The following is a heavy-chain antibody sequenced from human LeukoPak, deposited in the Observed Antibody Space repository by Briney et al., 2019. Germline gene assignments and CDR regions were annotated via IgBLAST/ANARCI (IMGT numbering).Heavy chain of an antibody. J-gene: IGHJ4*02. CDR1: GFTFSSYS. Sequence: GGSLRLSCAASGFTFSSYSMNWVRQAPGKGLEWVSSISSSSSYIYYADSVKGRFTISRDNAKNSLYLQMNSLRAEDTAVYYCAKDRGRVAAGIDYWGQGTLVTVSS. D-gene: IGHD6-13*01. CDR2: ISSSSSYI. V-gene: IGHV3-21*01. CDR3: AKDRGRVAAGIDY.